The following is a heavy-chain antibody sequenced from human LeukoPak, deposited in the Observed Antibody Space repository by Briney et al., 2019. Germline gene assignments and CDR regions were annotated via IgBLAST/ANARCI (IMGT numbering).Heavy chain of an antibody. CDR2: ISSSSNTI. V-gene: IGHV3-48*04. Sequence: PGGSLRLSCTASGFTFSSYGMNWVRQAPGKGLEWVSYISSSSNTIYYADSVKGRFTISRDNAKNSVYLQMNSLRVEDTAVYYCARVRYQTADYWGQGTLVTVSS. J-gene: IGHJ4*02. D-gene: IGHD3-16*02. CDR3: ARVRYQTADY. CDR1: GFTFSSYG.